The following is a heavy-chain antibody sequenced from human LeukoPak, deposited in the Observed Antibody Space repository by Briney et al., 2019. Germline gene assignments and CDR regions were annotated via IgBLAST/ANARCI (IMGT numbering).Heavy chain of an antibody. CDR2: IIPIFGTA. V-gene: IGHV1-69*01. D-gene: IGHD3-3*01. J-gene: IGHJ4*02. CDR1: GGTFSSYA. CDR3: ARVYYDFWSGYRPQDYYFDY. Sequence: GSSVKVSCKASGGTFSSYAISWVRQAPGQGLEWMGGIIPIFGTANYAQKFQGRVTITADESTSTAYTELSSLRSEDTAVYYCARVYYDFWSGYRPQDYYFDYWGQGTLVTVSS.